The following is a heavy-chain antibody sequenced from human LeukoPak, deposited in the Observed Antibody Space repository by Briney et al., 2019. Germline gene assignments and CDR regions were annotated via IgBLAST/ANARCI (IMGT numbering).Heavy chain of an antibody. D-gene: IGHD2-8*01. Sequence: GGSLRLSCAASGFTFSSYAMSWVRQAPGKGLEWVSAISGSGDSTYYADSVKGRFTISRDNSRNTLFLQMDSLRVEDTAVYYCAKRNPVYTWDSDVLWGQGSLVTVSS. CDR2: ISGSGDST. CDR3: AKRNPVYTWDSDVL. V-gene: IGHV3-23*01. CDR1: GFTFSSYA. J-gene: IGHJ4*02.